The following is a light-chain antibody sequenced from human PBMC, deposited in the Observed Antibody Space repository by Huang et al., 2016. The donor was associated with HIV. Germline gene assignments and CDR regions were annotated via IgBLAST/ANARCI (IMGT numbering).Light chain of an antibody. CDR1: HPIGSS. J-gene: IGKJ5*01. Sequence: DIVLTQSPDTLSLSPGQRASLFCRASHPIGSSLAWYQHKPGQAPRLLIYDAFNRATDIAARCSGSGSGTDFTLTISSLKVEDFAFYYCQQRSTLITFGQGTRLE. V-gene: IGKV3-11*01. CDR3: QQRSTLIT. CDR2: DAF.